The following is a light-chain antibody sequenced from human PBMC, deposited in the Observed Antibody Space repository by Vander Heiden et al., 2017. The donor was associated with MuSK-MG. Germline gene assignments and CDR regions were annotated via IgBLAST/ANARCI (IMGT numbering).Light chain of an antibody. Sequence: SPLLQPASVPRAPGHSPPTPCTATTAVVGGYNYVTWYQQHAGKAPKLLLYDVSRRPSGVPARFSGSKSGNTASLSISGLQAEDEAHYYCSSYAADYGLVFGGGTKVTVL. CDR3: SSYAADYGLV. CDR2: DVS. V-gene: IGLV2-14*03. CDR1: TAVVGGYNY. J-gene: IGLJ3*02.